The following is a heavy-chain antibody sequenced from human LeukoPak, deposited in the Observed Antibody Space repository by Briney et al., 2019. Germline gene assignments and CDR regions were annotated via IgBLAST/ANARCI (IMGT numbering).Heavy chain of an antibody. J-gene: IGHJ5*02. CDR2: FSGDGDST. V-gene: IGHV3-43*02. CDR3: TKGVRSGTYYNSFDP. Sequence: GGSLRLSCVVSGFTLNDYALHWVRQAPGKGLEWISLFSGDGDSTYYADSVKGRFTISRGNSKNSLYLQMSSLRAEDTALYYCTKGVRSGTYYNSFDPWGQGTLVTVSS. CDR1: GFTLNDYA. D-gene: IGHD1-26*01.